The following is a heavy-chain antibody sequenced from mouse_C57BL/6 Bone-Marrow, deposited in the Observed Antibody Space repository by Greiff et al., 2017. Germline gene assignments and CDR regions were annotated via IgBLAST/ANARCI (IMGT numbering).Heavy chain of an antibody. J-gene: IGHJ1*03. CDR1: GFTFTDYY. D-gene: IGHD2-1*01. CDR2: IRNKANGYTT. Sequence: EVQLVESGGGLVQPGGSLSLSCAASGFTFTDYYMSWVRQPPGKALEWLGFIRNKANGYTTEYSASVKGRFTISRDNSQSILYLQMNALRAEDSATYYCARYSYGNSYWYFDVWGTGTTVTVSS. CDR3: ARYSYGNSYWYFDV. V-gene: IGHV7-3*01.